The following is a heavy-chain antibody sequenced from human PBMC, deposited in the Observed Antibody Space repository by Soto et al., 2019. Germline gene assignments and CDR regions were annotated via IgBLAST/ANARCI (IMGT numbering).Heavy chain of an antibody. CDR2: ISGSGGST. D-gene: IGHD5-12*01. J-gene: IGHJ4*02. CDR3: AKVRYGYSGYDSGGYPWY. CDR1: GFTFSSYA. V-gene: IGHV3-23*01. Sequence: GGSLRLSCAASGFTFSSYAMGWVRQAPGKGLEWVSAISGSGGSTYYADSVKGRFTISRDNSKNTLYLQMNSLRAEDTAVYYCAKVRYGYSGYDSGGYPWYWGQGTLVTVSS.